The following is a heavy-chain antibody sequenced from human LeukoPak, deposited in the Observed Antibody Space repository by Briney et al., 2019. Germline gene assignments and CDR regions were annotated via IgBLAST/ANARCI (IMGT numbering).Heavy chain of an antibody. J-gene: IGHJ3*02. Sequence: SVKVSCEASGFTFTSSAVQWVRQARGHRLEWIGWIVVGSGNTNYAQKFQERVTITRDMSTSTAYMELSSLRSEDTAVYYCAVLTYYYDSSGSSDAFDIWGQGTMVTVSS. V-gene: IGHV1-58*01. D-gene: IGHD3-22*01. CDR1: GFTFTSSA. CDR3: AVLTYYYDSSGSSDAFDI. CDR2: IVVGSGNT.